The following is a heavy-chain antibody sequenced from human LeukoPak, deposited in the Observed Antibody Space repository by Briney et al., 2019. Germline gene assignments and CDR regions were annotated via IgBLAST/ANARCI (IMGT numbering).Heavy chain of an antibody. CDR3: ARAPSYYYDSSGYCRY. D-gene: IGHD3-22*01. V-gene: IGHV3-11*04. J-gene: IGHJ4*02. CDR2: ISSSGSTI. CDR1: GFTFSDYY. Sequence: PGGSLRLSCAASGFTFSDYYMSWIRQAPGKGLEWVSYISSSGSTIYYADSVKGRFTISRDNAKNSLYLQMNSLRAEDTAVYYCARAPSYYYDSSGYCRYWGQGPLVTVSS.